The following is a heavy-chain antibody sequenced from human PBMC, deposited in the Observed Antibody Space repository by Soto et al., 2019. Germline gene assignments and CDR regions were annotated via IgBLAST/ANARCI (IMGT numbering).Heavy chain of an antibody. CDR1: GGSISRSPYY. J-gene: IGHJ1*01. CDR3: TRLNDYVEFFQH. D-gene: IGHD4-17*01. Sequence: QLQLQESGPGLVKPSETLSLTCTVSGGSISRSPYYWGWIRQPPGKGLEWIGSIFHSGSTYYNPSLKSRVTISVDTSNNTFSLKISSVTAADTAVYYCTRLNDYVEFFQHWGQGTLVTVSS. CDR2: IFHSGST. V-gene: IGHV4-39*01.